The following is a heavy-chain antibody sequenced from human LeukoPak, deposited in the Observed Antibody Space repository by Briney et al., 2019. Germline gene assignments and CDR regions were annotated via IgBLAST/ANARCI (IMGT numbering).Heavy chain of an antibody. CDR2: ISYDGSNK. V-gene: IGHV3-30*18. D-gene: IGHD2-21*02. Sequence: GGSLRLSCAASGFTFSSYAMSWVRQAPGKGLEWVAVISYDGSNKYYTDSVKGRFTISRDNSKNTLYLQLNSLKPEDTAVYYCAKDTRCGGDCYSVGNYWGQGALVTVSS. CDR1: GFTFSSYA. J-gene: IGHJ4*02. CDR3: AKDTRCGGDCYSVGNY.